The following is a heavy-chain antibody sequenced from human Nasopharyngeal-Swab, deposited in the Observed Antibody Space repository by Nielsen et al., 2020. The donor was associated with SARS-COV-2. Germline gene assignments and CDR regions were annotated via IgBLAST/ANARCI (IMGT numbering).Heavy chain of an antibody. V-gene: IGHV3-11*01. CDR2: MSSSGYNR. CDR3: ARGNGPFDY. D-gene: IGHD4-11*01. J-gene: IGHJ4*02. Sequence: GSLRLSCAASGFTFSDYYMSWIRQAPGKGLECLSYMSSSGYNRNYADSVKGRFTISRDNAKKSLYLQMDSLRAEDTAVFYCARGNGPFDYWGQGTLVTVSS. CDR1: GFTFSDYY.